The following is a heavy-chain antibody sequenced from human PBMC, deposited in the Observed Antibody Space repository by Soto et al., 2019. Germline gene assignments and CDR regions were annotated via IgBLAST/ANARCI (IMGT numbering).Heavy chain of an antibody. D-gene: IGHD3-16*01. J-gene: IGHJ5*02. V-gene: IGHV3-23*01. CDR3: AKCGAILGGTDWFDP. CDR2: ISGSGGST. Sequence: GGSLRLSCAASGFTFSSYAMSWVRQAPGKGLEWVSAISGSGGSTYYADSVKGRFTISRDNSKNTLYLQMNSLRAEDTAVYYCAKCGAILGGTDWFDPWGQGTLVTVSS. CDR1: GFTFSSYA.